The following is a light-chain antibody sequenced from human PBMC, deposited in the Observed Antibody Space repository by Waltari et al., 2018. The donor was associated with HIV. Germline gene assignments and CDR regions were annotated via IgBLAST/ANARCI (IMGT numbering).Light chain of an antibody. V-gene: IGKV3-15*01. CDR2: AAS. Sequence: EVILTQSPATLSVSPGEKATLSCTASQSVSTNLAWYQQKPGQAPRLLIYAASTRATDIPIRFTGSGSGTDFTLTISSLQSEDFAVYYCQQYNDWPPLTFGGGTKVEIK. CDR1: QSVSTN. J-gene: IGKJ4*01. CDR3: QQYNDWPPLT.